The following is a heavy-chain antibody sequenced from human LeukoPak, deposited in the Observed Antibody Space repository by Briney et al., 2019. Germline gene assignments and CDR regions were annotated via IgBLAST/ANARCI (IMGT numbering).Heavy chain of an antibody. J-gene: IGHJ5*02. Sequence: SETLSLTCTVSGGSISSYYWSWIRQPPGKGLEWIGYIYYSGSTNYNPSLKSRVTISVDTSKNQFSLKLTSVTDADTALYYCARVQPPGWFDPWGQGTLVTVSS. CDR1: GGSISSYY. CDR3: ARVQPPGWFDP. CDR2: IYYSGST. V-gene: IGHV4-59*01.